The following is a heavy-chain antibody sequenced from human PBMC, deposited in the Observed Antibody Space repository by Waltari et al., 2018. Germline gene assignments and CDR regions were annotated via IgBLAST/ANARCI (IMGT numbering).Heavy chain of an antibody. CDR1: VDSFNSYW. CDR2: IYPGDSDS. CDR3: ARLEVMATGKYYFDY. Sequence: EVQRVRSGAEVKTPGDSLTSSCKGFVDSFNSYWCGWVGKMPGKGLGWMAIIYPGDSDSRYSPPFQGQVTISVDKSITTAYLQWNNLKTSDRAIYYCARLEVMATGKYYFDYWGQGTLVTVSS. D-gene: IGHD2-21*01. J-gene: IGHJ4*02. V-gene: IGHV5-51*01.